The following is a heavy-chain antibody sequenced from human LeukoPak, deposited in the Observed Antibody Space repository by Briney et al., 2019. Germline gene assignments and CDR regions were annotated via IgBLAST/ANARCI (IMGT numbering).Heavy chain of an antibody. V-gene: IGHV3-53*01. D-gene: IGHD6-19*01. CDR3: ARDLGSGWNFDY. Sequence: GGSLRLSCAASGFTVSSNYMNWVRQAPGKGLEWVSIIYSGGSTYYADSVKGRFTISRDNSKNTLYLQMNSRRAEDTAVYYCARDLGSGWNFDYWGQGTLVTVSS. CDR1: GFTVSSNY. CDR2: IYSGGST. J-gene: IGHJ4*02.